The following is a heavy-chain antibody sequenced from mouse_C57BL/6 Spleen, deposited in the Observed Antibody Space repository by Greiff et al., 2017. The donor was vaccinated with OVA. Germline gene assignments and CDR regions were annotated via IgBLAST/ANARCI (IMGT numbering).Heavy chain of an antibody. D-gene: IGHD1-1*01. V-gene: IGHV1-82*01. CDR1: GYAFSSSW. CDR3: ARSPLITTVVAHWYFDV. CDR2: IYPGDGDT. J-gene: IGHJ1*03. Sequence: QVQLQQSGPELVKPGASVKISCKASGYAFSSSWMNWVKQRPGKGLEWIGRIYPGDGDTNYNGKFKGKATLTADKSSSTAYMQLSSLTSEDSAVYFCARSPLITTVVAHWYFDVWGTGTTVTVSS.